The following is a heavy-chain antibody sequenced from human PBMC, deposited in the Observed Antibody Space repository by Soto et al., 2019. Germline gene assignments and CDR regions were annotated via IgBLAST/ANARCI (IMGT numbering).Heavy chain of an antibody. D-gene: IGHD2-15*01. Sequence: PSETLSLTCPVSGVSISSGFYYLSWIRQHPGKGLEWIGYIYYSGSTYYNPSLKSRVTISVDTSKNQFSLKLSSVTAADTAVYYCARLGNDKDCSGGSCFYWGQGTLVTVSS. CDR3: ARLGNDKDCSGGSCFY. CDR2: IYYSGST. V-gene: IGHV4-31*03. J-gene: IGHJ4*02. CDR1: GVSISSGFYY.